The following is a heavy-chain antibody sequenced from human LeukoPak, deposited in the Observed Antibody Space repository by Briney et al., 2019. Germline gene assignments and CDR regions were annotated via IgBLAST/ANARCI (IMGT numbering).Heavy chain of an antibody. CDR2: ISGNGGST. J-gene: IGHJ3*02. Sequence: PGGSLRLSCAASGFTFSSYAMHWVRQAPGKGLEFVSAISGNGGSTYYGNSVKGRFTISRDNSKNTLYLQMNSLRAEDSAVYYCATSFGRGAFDIWGQGTMVTVS. CDR1: GFTFSSYA. CDR3: ATSFGRGAFDI. D-gene: IGHD1-14*01. V-gene: IGHV3-64*01.